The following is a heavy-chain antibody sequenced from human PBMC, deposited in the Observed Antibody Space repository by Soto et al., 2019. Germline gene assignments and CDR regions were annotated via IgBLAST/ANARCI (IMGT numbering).Heavy chain of an antibody. CDR3: ARSPPPYCSSTSCSSFDP. CDR2: INPNSGGT. CDR1: GYTFTGYY. D-gene: IGHD2-2*01. V-gene: IGHV1-2*04. Sequence: ASVKVSCKASGYTFTGYYMHWVRQAPGQGLEWMGWINPNSGGTNYAQKFRGWVTMTRDTSISTAYMELSRLRSDETAVYYCARSPPPYCSSTSCSSFDPWGQGTLVTVSS. J-gene: IGHJ5*02.